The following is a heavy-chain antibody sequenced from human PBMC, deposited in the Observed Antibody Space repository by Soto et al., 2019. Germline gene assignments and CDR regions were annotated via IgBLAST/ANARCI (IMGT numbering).Heavy chain of an antibody. D-gene: IGHD1-26*01. CDR2: ISGSGGSI. CDR3: ARGGLVGALPGY. J-gene: IGHJ4*02. Sequence: ELQLLESGGGSVQPGGSLRLSCAASGFTFSSYTMSWVRQAPGKGLEWVSGISGSGGSIYYADSVKGRFTISRDNSKNTVYLQTNSLRAEDAAVYYCARGGLVGALPGYWGQGTLVIVSS. V-gene: IGHV3-23*01. CDR1: GFTFSSYT.